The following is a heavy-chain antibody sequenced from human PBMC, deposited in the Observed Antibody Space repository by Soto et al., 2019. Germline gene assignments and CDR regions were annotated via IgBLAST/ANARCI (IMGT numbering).Heavy chain of an antibody. CDR2: ITGNGGNT. Sequence: EVLLVESGGGLVQPGGSLRLSCAASGFTFSDYSMHWVRQAPGKGLEYVSAITGNGGNTYYANSLKGRFTISRDNSKNTLYLQMGSLRAEDTAVYFCVRVGSGYDYWGQGTLVTVSS. CDR1: GFTFSDYS. D-gene: IGHD1-26*01. CDR3: VRVGSGYDY. V-gene: IGHV3-64*01. J-gene: IGHJ4*02.